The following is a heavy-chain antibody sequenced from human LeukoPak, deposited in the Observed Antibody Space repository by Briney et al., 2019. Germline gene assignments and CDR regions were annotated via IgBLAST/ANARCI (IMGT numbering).Heavy chain of an antibody. Sequence: SVKVSCKASGGTFSSYAISWVRQAPGQGLEWMGGIIPIFCTANYAQKFQGRVTITADESTSTAYMELSSLRSEDTAVYYCARGRLRFKWDDAFDIWGQGTMVTVSS. J-gene: IGHJ3*02. CDR1: GGTFSSYA. V-gene: IGHV1-69*13. CDR2: IIPIFCTA. CDR3: ARGRLRFKWDDAFDI. D-gene: IGHD3-3*01.